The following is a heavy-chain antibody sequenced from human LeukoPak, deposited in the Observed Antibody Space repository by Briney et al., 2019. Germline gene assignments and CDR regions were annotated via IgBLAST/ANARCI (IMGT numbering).Heavy chain of an antibody. CDR1: GYTFTGYY. CDR2: INPRGDST. CDR3: ARDEGWSFDY. J-gene: IGHJ4*02. V-gene: IGHV1-46*03. D-gene: IGHD3-3*01. Sequence: GASVKVSCKASGYTFTGYYMHWVRQAPGQGLEWMGKINPRGDSTSYAQKFQGRVTMTRDTSTSTVYMELRSLRSEDTAVYYCARDEGWSFDYWGQGTLVTVSS.